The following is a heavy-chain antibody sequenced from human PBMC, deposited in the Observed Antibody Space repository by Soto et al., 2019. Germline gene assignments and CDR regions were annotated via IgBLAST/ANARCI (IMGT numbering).Heavy chain of an antibody. D-gene: IGHD3-9*01. J-gene: IGHJ4*02. V-gene: IGHV4-4*07. Sequence: QVQLQESGPGLVKPPETLSLTCTVSGGSMSNYYWSWIRQPAGKGLELIGRIYTTGSTHYNPSLKSRVTLSIDMSKTQFSLKLNSVTAADTAVYYCARELPSIYEILTGHFDHWGQGTLVTVSS. CDR2: IYTTGST. CDR3: ARELPSIYEILTGHFDH. CDR1: GGSMSNYY.